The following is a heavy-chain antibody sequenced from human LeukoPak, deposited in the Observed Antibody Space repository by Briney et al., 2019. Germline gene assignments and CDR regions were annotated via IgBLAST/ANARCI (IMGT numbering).Heavy chain of an antibody. D-gene: IGHD2-2*02. CDR1: GFTFSSYA. Sequence: PGRSLRLSCAASGFTFSSYAMHWVRQAPGKGLEWVAVISYDGSNKYYADSVKGRFTISRDNSKNTLYLQMNSLRAEDTAVYYCARDHCTSCYNYFDYWGQGTLVTVSS. V-gene: IGHV3-30-3*01. J-gene: IGHJ4*02. CDR2: ISYDGSNK. CDR3: ARDHCTSCYNYFDY.